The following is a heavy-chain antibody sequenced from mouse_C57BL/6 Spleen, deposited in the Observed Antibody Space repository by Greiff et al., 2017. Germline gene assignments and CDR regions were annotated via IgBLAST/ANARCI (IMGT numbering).Heavy chain of an antibody. CDR3: ARSGNYGSSYDWYFDV. J-gene: IGHJ1*03. V-gene: IGHV1-69*01. Sequence: QVQLQQPGAELVMPGASVKLSCKASGYTFTSYWMHWVKQRPGQGLEWIGEIDPSDSYTNYNQKFKGKSTLTVDKSSSTAYMQLSSLTSEDSAVYYCARSGNYGSSYDWYFDVWGTGTTVTVSS. D-gene: IGHD1-1*01. CDR2: IDPSDSYT. CDR1: GYTFTSYW.